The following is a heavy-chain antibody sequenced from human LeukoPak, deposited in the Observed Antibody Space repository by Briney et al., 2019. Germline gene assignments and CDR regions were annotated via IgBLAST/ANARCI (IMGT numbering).Heavy chain of an antibody. CDR2: INDRGGYI. J-gene: IGHJ4*02. Sequence: GGSLRLSCAASGFTFSMYSMAWVRQAPGKGLEWVSVINDRGGYIQDADSVKGRFTISRDNYQNTLFLQMNTLRPEDTAIYFCAKSIVARWVTDYWGQGTLATVSS. CDR3: AKSIVARWVTDY. CDR1: GFTFSMYS. D-gene: IGHD2/OR15-2a*01. V-gene: IGHV3-23*01.